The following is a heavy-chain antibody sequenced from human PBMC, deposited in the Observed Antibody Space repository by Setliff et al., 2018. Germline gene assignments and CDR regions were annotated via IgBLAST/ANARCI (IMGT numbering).Heavy chain of an antibody. CDR2: ITTGGST. V-gene: IGHV3-53*01. CDR3: ARGGVFASAYLDL. D-gene: IGHD3-16*01. J-gene: IGHJ2*01. Sequence: GESLRLSCAVSGFSVGGNYMNWVRQAPGKGLEWVSMITTGGSTYYADSVKGRFTISRGNSKKTLYLQMNSLRAEDTAVYYCARGGVFASAYLDLWGRGTLVTVSS. CDR1: GFSVGGNY.